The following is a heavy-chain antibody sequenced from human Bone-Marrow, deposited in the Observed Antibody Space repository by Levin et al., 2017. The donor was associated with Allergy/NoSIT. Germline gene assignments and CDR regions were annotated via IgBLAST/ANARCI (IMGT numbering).Heavy chain of an antibody. Sequence: PGGSLRLSCAASGFTFSSYAMSWVRQAPGKGLEWVSAISGSGGSTYYADSVKGRFTISRDNSKNTLYLQMNSLRAEDTAVYYCAKVPDDFWSGYYFDYWGQGTLVTVSS. D-gene: IGHD3-3*01. J-gene: IGHJ4*02. CDR2: ISGSGGST. CDR3: AKVPDDFWSGYYFDY. V-gene: IGHV3-23*01. CDR1: GFTFSSYA.